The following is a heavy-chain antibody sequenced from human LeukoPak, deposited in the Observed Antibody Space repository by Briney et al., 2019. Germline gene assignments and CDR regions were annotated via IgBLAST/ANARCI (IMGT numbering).Heavy chain of an antibody. CDR2: ISGSGTTI. Sequence: GGSLRLTCGASGLIFSTYSMNWLRQAPGKGLEWVSYISGSGTTISYADSVKGRFTISRDNAEKSLYLQMSSLRAEDTAVYYCARSDGFDLWGQGTMVTVSS. CDR1: GLIFSTYS. CDR3: ARSDGFDL. J-gene: IGHJ3*01. V-gene: IGHV3-48*01.